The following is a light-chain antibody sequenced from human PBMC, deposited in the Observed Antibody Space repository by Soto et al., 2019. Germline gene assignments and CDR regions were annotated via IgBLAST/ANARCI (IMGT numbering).Light chain of an antibody. CDR1: QSVSSSY. CDR3: QQYGSSPPT. CDR2: GES. V-gene: IGKV3-20*01. J-gene: IGKJ2*01. Sequence: EIVLTQSPGTLSLSPGERATLSCRASQSVSSSYLAWYQQKPGQAPRLLIYGESSRATGIPDRFSGSGSGTGFTLTISRLEPEDFAVYYCQQYGSSPPTFGQGTKLEIK.